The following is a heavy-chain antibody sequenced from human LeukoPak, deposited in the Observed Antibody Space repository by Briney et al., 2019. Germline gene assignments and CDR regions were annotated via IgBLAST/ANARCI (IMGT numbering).Heavy chain of an antibody. Sequence: SETLSLTCTVSGGSISSGGYYWSWIRQPPGKGLEWIGYIYYSGSTNYNPSLKSRVTISVDTSKNQFSLKLSSVTAADTAVYYCARSIEGISHSYWGQGTLVTVSS. V-gene: IGHV4-61*08. J-gene: IGHJ4*02. CDR2: IYYSGST. D-gene: IGHD6-13*01. CDR1: GGSISSGGYY. CDR3: ARSIEGISHSY.